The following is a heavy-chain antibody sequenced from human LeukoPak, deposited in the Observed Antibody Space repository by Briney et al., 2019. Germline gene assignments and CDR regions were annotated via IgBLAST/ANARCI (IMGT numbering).Heavy chain of an antibody. V-gene: IGHV4-59*08. CDR1: GGSISSYY. CDR2: IYYSGST. J-gene: IGHJ5*02. Sequence: SETLSPTCTVSGGSISSYYWSWIRQPPGKGLEWIGYIYYSGSTNYNPSLKSRVTISVDTSKNQFSLKLSSVTAADTAVYYCARQSWYSSSWYGGRFDPWAREPWSPSPQ. D-gene: IGHD6-13*01. CDR3: ARQSWYSSSWYGGRFDP.